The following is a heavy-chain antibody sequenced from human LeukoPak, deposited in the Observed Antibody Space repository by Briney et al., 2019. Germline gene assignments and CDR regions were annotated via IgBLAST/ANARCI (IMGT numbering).Heavy chain of an antibody. Sequence: GASVKVSCKASAYTFTDYYMHWVRQAPGQGLEWMGWINPNSGGTKYAQKFQGRVTMTRDTSISTAYMEVSRLRSDDTTIYYCARQGQTDASDIWGQGTMVTVSS. V-gene: IGHV1-2*02. J-gene: IGHJ3*02. CDR1: AYTFTDYY. CDR3: ARQGQTDASDI. CDR2: INPNSGGT.